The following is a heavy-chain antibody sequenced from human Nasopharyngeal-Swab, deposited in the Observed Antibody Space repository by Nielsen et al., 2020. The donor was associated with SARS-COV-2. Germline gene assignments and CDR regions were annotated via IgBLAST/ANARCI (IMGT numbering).Heavy chain of an antibody. J-gene: IGHJ6*02. D-gene: IGHD1-14*01. Sequence: GRQAPGKGLEWIGEIHHSGSTTYNPSLKSRVTISIDKSKNQLSLRVTSVTAADTAVYYCARDREKDRLRYYGMDVWGQGTTVTVSS. V-gene: IGHV4-4*02. CDR3: ARDREKDRLRYYGMDV. CDR2: IHHSGST.